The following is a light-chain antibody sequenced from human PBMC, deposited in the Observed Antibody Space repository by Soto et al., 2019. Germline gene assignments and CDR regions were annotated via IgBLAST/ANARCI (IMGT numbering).Light chain of an antibody. CDR1: QTVRTNY. J-gene: IGKJ4*01. CDR2: GAS. CDR3: QQYSDSPLT. Sequence: EIVLTQSPGTLSLSPGERATLSCRASQTVRTNYLAWFQHKPAQAPRLLIYGASSRATGIPDRFSGSGSGTDFTLTINRLELEDFAVYFCQQYSDSPLTFGGGTKVEIK. V-gene: IGKV3-20*01.